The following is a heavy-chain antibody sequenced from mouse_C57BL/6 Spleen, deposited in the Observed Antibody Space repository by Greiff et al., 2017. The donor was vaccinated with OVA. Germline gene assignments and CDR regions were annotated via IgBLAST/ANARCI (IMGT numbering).Heavy chain of an antibody. Sequence: VQLQQPGAELVKPGASVKLSCKASGYTFTSYWMHWVKQRPGQGLEWIGMIHPNSGSTNYNEKFKSKATLTVDKSYSTAYMQHSSLTSEDSAVYSCAREAHRGPFDYWGQGTTLTVSS. V-gene: IGHV1-64*01. D-gene: IGHD3-1*01. CDR1: GYTFTSYW. J-gene: IGHJ2*01. CDR3: AREAHRGPFDY. CDR2: IHPNSGST.